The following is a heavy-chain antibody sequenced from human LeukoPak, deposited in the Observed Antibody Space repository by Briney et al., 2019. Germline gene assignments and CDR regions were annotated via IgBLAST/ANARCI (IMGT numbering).Heavy chain of an antibody. J-gene: IGHJ4*02. CDR1: GYTYTSYG. CDR3: ARGPIAAAGDS. V-gene: IGHV1-18*01. CDR2: IDANNGNT. D-gene: IGHD6-13*01. Sequence: ASVKVSCKASGYTYTSYGITWVRQAPGQGLEWMGWIDANNGNTNYAQNLQGRVTMTTDTSTSTAYMELRSLRSDDTAVYYCARGPIAAAGDSWGQGTLVTVSS.